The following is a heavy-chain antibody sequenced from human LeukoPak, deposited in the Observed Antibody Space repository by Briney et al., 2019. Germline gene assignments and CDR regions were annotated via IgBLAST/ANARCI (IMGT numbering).Heavy chain of an antibody. J-gene: IGHJ6*02. CDR2: ISYDGSNK. Sequence: GGSLRLSCAASGFTFSTYAMLWVRQAPGKGLEWVAVISYDGSNKNYADSVKGRFTISRDNSKNTLYLQMNSLRAEDTAVYYCARAPLMGHFYYGLDVWGRGTTVTVSS. CDR1: GFTFSTYA. V-gene: IGHV3-30-3*01. CDR3: ARAPLMGHFYYGLDV. D-gene: IGHD2-8*01.